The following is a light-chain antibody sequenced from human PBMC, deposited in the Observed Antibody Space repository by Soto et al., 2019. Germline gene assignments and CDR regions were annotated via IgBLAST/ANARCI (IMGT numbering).Light chain of an antibody. Sequence: DIQMTQSPSSVSASVGDRVTITCRASQGLDSWLAWYQQKPGEAPKFLIFAASSLQSGVPSRFSGSGSGTEFTLTISCLQPEDFATYYCQQARNFPRTFGQGTRVEIK. V-gene: IGKV1D-12*01. CDR2: AAS. CDR1: QGLDSW. J-gene: IGKJ1*01. CDR3: QQARNFPRT.